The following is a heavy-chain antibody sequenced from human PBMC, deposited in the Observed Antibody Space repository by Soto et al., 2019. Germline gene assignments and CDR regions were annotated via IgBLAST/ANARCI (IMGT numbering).Heavy chain of an antibody. CDR3: AKDIGYSSSSYYYYGMDV. V-gene: IGHV3-43*01. D-gene: IGHD6-6*01. CDR2: ISWDGGST. J-gene: IGHJ6*02. CDR1: GFTFDDYT. Sequence: PGGSLRLSCAASGFTFDDYTMHWVRQAPGKGLEWVSLISWDGGSTYYADSVKGRFTISRDNSKNSLYLQMNSLRTEDTALYYCAKDIGYSSSSYYYYGMDVWGQGTTVTVSS.